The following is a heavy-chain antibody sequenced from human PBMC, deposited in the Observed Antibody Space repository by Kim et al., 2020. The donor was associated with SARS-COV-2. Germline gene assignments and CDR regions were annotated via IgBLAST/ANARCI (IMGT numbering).Heavy chain of an antibody. CDR2: IYYSGST. Sequence: SETLSLTCTVSDGSISSSSYYWGWIRQPPGKGLEWIGSIYYSGSTYYNPSLKSRVTISVDTSKNQFSLKLSSVTAADTAVYYCARQGGSRKLSVPGGAHHWGQGTLVTVSS. CDR3: ARQGGSRKLSVPGGAHH. V-gene: IGHV4-39*01. D-gene: IGHD1-1*01. CDR1: DGSISSSSYY. J-gene: IGHJ5*02.